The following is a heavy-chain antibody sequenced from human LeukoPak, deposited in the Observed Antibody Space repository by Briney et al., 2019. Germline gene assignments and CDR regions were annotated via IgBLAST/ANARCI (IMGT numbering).Heavy chain of an antibody. V-gene: IGHV3-30*04. J-gene: IGHJ4*02. CDR2: ISYDGSNK. CDR3: TREQDREASATVVGDY. D-gene: IGHD4-23*01. CDR1: GFTFSSYA. Sequence: GGSLRLSCAASGFTFSSYAMRWVRQAPGKGLEWVAVISYDGSNKYYADSVKGRFTISRDNSKNTLYLQMNSLRAEDTAVYYCTREQDREASATVVGDYWGQGTLVTVSS.